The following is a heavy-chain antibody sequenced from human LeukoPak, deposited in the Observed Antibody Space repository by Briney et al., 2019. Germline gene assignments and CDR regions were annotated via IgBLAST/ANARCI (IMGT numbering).Heavy chain of an antibody. CDR3: ARNLEITIFGVVILDYFDY. CDR2: IYHSGST. J-gene: IGHJ4*02. CDR1: GYSISSGYY. V-gene: IGHV4-38-2*01. D-gene: IGHD3-3*01. Sequence: SETLSLTCAVSGYSISSGYYWGWIRQPPGKGLEWIWSIYHSGSTYYNPSLKSRVTISVDTSKNQFSLKLSSVTAADTAVYYCARNLEITIFGVVILDYFDYWGQGTLVTVSS.